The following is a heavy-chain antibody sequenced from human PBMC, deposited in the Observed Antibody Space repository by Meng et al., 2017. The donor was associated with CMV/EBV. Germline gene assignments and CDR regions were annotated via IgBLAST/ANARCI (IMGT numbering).Heavy chain of an antibody. CDR1: GFTVSSNY. V-gene: IGHV3-53*01. Sequence: GESLKISCAASGFTVSSNYMSWVRQAPGKGLEWVSVIYSGGSTYYADSVKGRFTISRDNSKNTLYLQMNSLRAGDTAVYYCARDYSAQGYGMDVWGQGTTVTVSS. CDR2: IYSGGST. CDR3: ARDYSAQGYGMDV. D-gene: IGHD6-13*01. J-gene: IGHJ6*02.